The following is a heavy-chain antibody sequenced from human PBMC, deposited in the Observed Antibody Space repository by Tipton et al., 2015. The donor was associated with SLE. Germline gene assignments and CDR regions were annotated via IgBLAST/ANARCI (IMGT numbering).Heavy chain of an antibody. J-gene: IGHJ4*02. V-gene: IGHV4-59*07. CDR2: IYYSGST. Sequence: TLSLTCAVYGGSFSGYYWSWIRQPPGKGLEWIGYIYYSGSTNYNPSLKSRVTISVDTSKNQFSLKLSSVTAADPAVYYCTRWAGPTVNFDYWGQGTLVTVSS. D-gene: IGHD4-11*01. CDR1: GGSFSGYY. CDR3: TRWAGPTVNFDY.